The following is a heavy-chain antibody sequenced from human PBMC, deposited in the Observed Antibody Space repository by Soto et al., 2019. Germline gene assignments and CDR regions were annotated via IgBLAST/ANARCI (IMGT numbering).Heavy chain of an antibody. D-gene: IGHD3-3*01. CDR1: GYTFTSYA. J-gene: IGHJ3*02. CDR2: INPSGGST. Sequence: ASVKVSCKASGYTFTSYAMHWVRQAPGQGLEWMGIINPSGGSTSYAQKFQGRVTMTRDTSTSTVYMELSSLRSEDTAVYYCASRFWSGYYAFDIWGQGTMVT. V-gene: IGHV1-46*01. CDR3: ASRFWSGYYAFDI.